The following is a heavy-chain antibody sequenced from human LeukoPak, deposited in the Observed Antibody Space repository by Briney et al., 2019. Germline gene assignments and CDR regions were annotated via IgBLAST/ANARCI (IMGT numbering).Heavy chain of an antibody. D-gene: IGHD3-3*01. J-gene: IGHJ4*02. Sequence: GGSLRLSCVGSGFNVTTNNMYWVRQAPGKGLEWVSAISGSGGSTYYADSVKGRFTISRDNSKNTLYPQMNSLRAEDTAVYYCAKEAAYFWSGYFGYWGQGTLVTVSS. CDR3: AKEAAYFWSGYFGY. V-gene: IGHV3-23*01. CDR1: GFNVTTNN. CDR2: ISGSGGST.